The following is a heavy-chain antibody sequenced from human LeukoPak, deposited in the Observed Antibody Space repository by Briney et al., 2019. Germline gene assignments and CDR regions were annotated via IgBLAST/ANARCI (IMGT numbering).Heavy chain of an antibody. J-gene: IGHJ5*02. CDR2: IYYSGST. CDR3: ARELRDRFDP. Sequence: SETLSLTCTVSGGSISSYYWSWIRQPPGKGLEWIGYIYYSGSTNYSPSLKSRVTISVDTSKNQFFLKLSSVTAADTAVYYCARELRDRFDPWGQGTLVTVSS. D-gene: IGHD3-3*01. CDR1: GGSISSYY. V-gene: IGHV4-59*01.